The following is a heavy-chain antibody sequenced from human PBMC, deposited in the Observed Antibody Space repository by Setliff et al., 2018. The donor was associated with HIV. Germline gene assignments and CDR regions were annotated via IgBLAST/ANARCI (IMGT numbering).Heavy chain of an antibody. J-gene: IGHJ4*02. CDR3: AASFNDKSDYYSVFVY. CDR2: INPGDSDT. CDR1: GFTFTNYW. V-gene: IGHV5-51*01. Sequence: GESLKISCQASGFTFTNYWIAWVRQTPGKGLEWMGIINPGDSDTRYRPSFQGQVTISVDKSINTAYLQWTGLKASDSATYYCAASFNDKSDYYSVFVYWGQGTLVTVS. D-gene: IGHD3-22*01.